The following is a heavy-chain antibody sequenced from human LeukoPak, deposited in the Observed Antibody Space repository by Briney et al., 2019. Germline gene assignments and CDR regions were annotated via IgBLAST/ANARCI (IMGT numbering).Heavy chain of an antibody. CDR1: GYTFSRYG. V-gene: IGHV1-18*01. CDR3: ARESTSWSFEY. CDR2: ISVYNGNT. J-gene: IGHJ4*02. Sequence: ASVKVSGKASGYTFSRYGINWVRQAPGQGLEWMGWISVYNGNTDYSQRLQGRITMTADTSTSTAFMELTSLRSDDTAVYFCARESTSWSFEYWGQGTLVTVS. D-gene: IGHD6-13*01.